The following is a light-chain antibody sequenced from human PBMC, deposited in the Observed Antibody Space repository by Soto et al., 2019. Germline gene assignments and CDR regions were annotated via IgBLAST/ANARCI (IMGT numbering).Light chain of an antibody. Sequence: QPVLTQPPSVSGAPGQRVTISCTGSSSNIGAGYDVHWYQQLPGTAPKLLIYGNSNRPSGVPDRFSGSKSGTLASLAITGLQAEDEADYYCQSYDSSLSGVVFGGGTKVTVL. V-gene: IGLV1-40*01. CDR3: QSYDSSLSGVV. CDR1: SSNIGAGYD. J-gene: IGLJ2*01. CDR2: GNS.